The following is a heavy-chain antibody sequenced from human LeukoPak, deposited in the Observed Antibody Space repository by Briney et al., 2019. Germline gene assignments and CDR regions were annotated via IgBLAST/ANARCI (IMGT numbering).Heavy chain of an antibody. CDR2: ISAYNGNT. CDR3: ARDSQYGLWMYPNDY. V-gene: IGHV1-18*01. CDR1: HYTFTSYG. Sequence: ASVKVSCKASHYTFTSYGITWVRQAPGQGLEYVGWISAYNGNTDYAQRLQGRVTMTTDTSTSTAYMELRSLRSDDTAVYYCARDSQYGLWMYPNDYWGQGTLVTVSS. J-gene: IGHJ4*02. D-gene: IGHD2-8*01.